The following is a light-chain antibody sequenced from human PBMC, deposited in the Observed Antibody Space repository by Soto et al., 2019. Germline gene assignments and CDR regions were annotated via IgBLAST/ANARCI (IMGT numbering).Light chain of an antibody. V-gene: IGKV3-20*01. Sequence: EIVLTQFPGTLSLSPGERATLSCRASQSVSSTYLAWYQQKPGQAPRLLIYGASSRATGTPDRFSGSGSGTDFTLTISRLEPEDFAVYYCQQFGSSPGYTFGQGTNLEIK. CDR3: QQFGSSPGYT. J-gene: IGKJ2*01. CDR1: QSVSSTY. CDR2: GAS.